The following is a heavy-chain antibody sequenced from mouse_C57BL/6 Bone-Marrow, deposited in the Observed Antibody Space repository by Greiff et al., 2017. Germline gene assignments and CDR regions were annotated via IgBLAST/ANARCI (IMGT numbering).Heavy chain of an antibody. D-gene: IGHD2-1*01. CDR3: ARQGYGNYGGFMDY. CDR2: ISNGGGST. J-gene: IGHJ4*01. CDR1: GFTFSDYY. V-gene: IGHV5-12*01. Sequence: EVQVVESGGGLVQPGGSLKLSCAASGFTFSDYYMYWVRQTPEKRLEWVAYISNGGGSTYYPDTVKGRFTISRDNAKNTLYLQMSRLKSEDTAMYYCARQGYGNYGGFMDYWGQGTSVTVSS.